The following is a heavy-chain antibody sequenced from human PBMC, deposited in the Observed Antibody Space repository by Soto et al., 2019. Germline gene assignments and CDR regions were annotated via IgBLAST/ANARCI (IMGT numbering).Heavy chain of an antibody. CDR1: GYKFTTYF. D-gene: IGHD1-1*01. V-gene: IGHV1-2*02. CDR3: ARVAGHKNARFDT. CDR2: INPGSGVT. Sequence: ASVKVSCKASGYKFTTYFIHWVRQAPGQGLEWMGWINPGSGVTNQAQKFQGRVTMTRDTSITTTYMELNSLTSDDTAVYYCARVAGHKNARFDTWGQGALVTVPQ. J-gene: IGHJ4*02.